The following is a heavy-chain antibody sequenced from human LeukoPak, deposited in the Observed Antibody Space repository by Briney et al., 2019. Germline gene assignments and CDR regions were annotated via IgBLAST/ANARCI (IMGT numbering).Heavy chain of an antibody. J-gene: IGHJ4*02. V-gene: IGHV4-30-2*03. Sequence: NPSETLSLTCAVSGGSISSGGYSWSWIRQPPGKGLEWIGYIYHSGSTYYNPSLKSRVTISVDTSKNQFSLKLSSVTAADTAVYYCARPRYSYAIDYWGQGTLVTVSS. CDR1: GGSISSGGYS. D-gene: IGHD5-18*01. CDR3: ARPRYSYAIDY. CDR2: IYHSGST.